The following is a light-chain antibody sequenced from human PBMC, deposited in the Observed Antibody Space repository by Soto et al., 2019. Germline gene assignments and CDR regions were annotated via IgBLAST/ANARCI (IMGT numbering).Light chain of an antibody. CDR2: DVS. Sequence: QSALTQPASVSGSPGQSITISCTGTSGDIGGYNYVSWYQQRPGKAPKVLIHDVSHRPSGVSSRFSGSRSGNTASLTISGLQPEDEADYYCSSDTTSMTLIFGGGTKVTVL. V-gene: IGLV2-14*03. J-gene: IGLJ2*01. CDR3: SSDTTSMTLI. CDR1: SGDIGGYNY.